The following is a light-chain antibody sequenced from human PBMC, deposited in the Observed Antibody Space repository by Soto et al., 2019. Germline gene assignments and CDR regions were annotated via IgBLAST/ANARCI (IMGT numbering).Light chain of an antibody. V-gene: IGKV3-15*01. CDR1: QSVSTK. CDR2: DAS. Sequence: EILMTQSPATLSVSPGETATLSCRASQSVSTKLAWYQQKPGQAPRLLINDASTRATGVPARFSGSGSGTDFTLTISRLEPEDFAVYHCQQYGSSPLTFGQGTRLEIK. CDR3: QQYGSSPLT. J-gene: IGKJ5*01.